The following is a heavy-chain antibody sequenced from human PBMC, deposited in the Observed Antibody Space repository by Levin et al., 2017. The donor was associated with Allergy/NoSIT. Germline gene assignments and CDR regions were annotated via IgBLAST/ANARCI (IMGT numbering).Heavy chain of an antibody. D-gene: IGHD2-15*01. J-gene: IGHJ3*01. Sequence: GGSLRLSCAASGFQFSLYGMHWVRQAPGKGLEWVALIVFDGNDQYYADSVKGRFTISRDNSKNTLYLQMSSLRENDTAIYYCAKRGYCSGNTCQSNDASDVWGQGTLVIVSS. CDR3: AKRGYCSGNTCQSNDASDV. CDR1: GFQFSLYG. CDR2: IVFDGNDQ. V-gene: IGHV3-30*18.